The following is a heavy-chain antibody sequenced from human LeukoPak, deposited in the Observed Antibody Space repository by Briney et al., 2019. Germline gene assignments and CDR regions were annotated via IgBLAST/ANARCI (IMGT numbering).Heavy chain of an antibody. V-gene: IGHV3-9*01. J-gene: IGHJ5*02. Sequence: PGRSLRLSCAASGFTFDDYAMHWVRQAPGKGLEWVSGISWNSGSIGYADSVKGRFTISRDNAKNSLYLQMNSLRAEDTAVYYCARDEGAYDTWGQGTLVSVSS. D-gene: IGHD5-12*01. CDR2: ISWNSGSI. CDR1: GFTFDDYA. CDR3: ARDEGAYDT.